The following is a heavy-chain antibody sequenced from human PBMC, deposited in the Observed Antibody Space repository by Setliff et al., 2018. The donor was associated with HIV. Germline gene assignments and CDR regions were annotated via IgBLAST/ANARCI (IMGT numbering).Heavy chain of an antibody. CDR3: ARVYYNLWSSYFWEHVQFDP. CDR2: SYYSGST. CDR1: GGSISSSSYY. Sequence: SETLSLTCTVSGGSISSSSYYWGWIRQPPGKGLEWIGSSYYSGSTDHNPSLKRRVSISLDTSKNQFSLRLNSATAADTAVYYCARVYYNLWSSYFWEHVQFDPWSQGTQVTVSS. D-gene: IGHD3-3*01. V-gene: IGHV4-39*07. J-gene: IGHJ5*02.